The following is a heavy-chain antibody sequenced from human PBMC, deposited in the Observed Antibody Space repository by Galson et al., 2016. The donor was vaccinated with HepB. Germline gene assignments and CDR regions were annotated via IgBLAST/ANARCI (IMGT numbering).Heavy chain of an antibody. CDR1: GFTFRNYG. J-gene: IGHJ4*02. CDR2: DSVDGSRQ. Sequence: ALRLSCAASGFTFRNYGMHWGRQAPGKGLEWVAADSVDGSRQFYADSVKGRFTISRDNSNSMLFLQMSSLRADDTAVYYCARRHEYCPPVGCSVDYWGQGTLVSVSS. CDR3: ARRHEYCPPVGCSVDY. D-gene: IGHD2/OR15-2a*01. V-gene: IGHV3-30*03.